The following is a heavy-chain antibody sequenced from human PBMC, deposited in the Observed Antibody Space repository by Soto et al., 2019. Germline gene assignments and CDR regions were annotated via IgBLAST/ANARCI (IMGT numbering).Heavy chain of an antibody. CDR1: GGSFSGYY. J-gene: IGHJ4*02. D-gene: IGHD1-26*01. V-gene: IGHV4-34*01. CDR3: ARGLVEPAILDY. Sequence: SETLCLTCAVYGGSFSGYYWSCIRQPPGKGLEWIGEINHSGSTNYNPSLKSRVTISVDTSKNQFSLKLSSVTAADTAVYYCARGLVEPAILDYWGQGTLVTSPQ. CDR2: INHSGST.